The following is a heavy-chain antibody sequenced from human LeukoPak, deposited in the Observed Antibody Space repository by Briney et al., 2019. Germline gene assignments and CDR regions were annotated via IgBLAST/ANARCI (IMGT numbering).Heavy chain of an antibody. V-gene: IGHV4-59*01. Sequence: SETLSLTCTVSGGSINNYYWSWIRQPPGKGLEWIGYIYYRGSTNYNPSLKSRVTFSVDTSKNQFSLKLNSVTAADTAVYYCARGGDYGDLRYFDYWGQGTLVTAYS. CDR2: IYYRGST. J-gene: IGHJ4*02. CDR1: GGSINNYY. CDR3: ARGGDYGDLRYFDY. D-gene: IGHD4-17*01.